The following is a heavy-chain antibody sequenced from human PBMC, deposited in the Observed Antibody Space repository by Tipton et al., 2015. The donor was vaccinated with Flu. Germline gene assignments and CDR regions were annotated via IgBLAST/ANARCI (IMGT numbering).Heavy chain of an antibody. J-gene: IGHJ4*02. V-gene: IGHV4-61*01. CDR2: IYYSGST. Sequence: TLSLTCTVSGGSVSSGSYYWSWIRQPPGKGLEWIGYIYYSGSTNYNPSLKSRVTISVDTSKNQFSLKLSSVTAADTAVYYCARHDIAQDIVLMVYAIGPFDYWGQGTLVTVSS. CDR3: ARHDIAQDIVLMVYAIGPFDY. CDR1: GGSVSSGSYY. D-gene: IGHD2-8*01.